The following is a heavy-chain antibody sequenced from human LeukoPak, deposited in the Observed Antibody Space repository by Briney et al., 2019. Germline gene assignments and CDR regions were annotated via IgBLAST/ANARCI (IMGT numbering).Heavy chain of an antibody. CDR1: GFAFNTYS. CDR2: ITTSDGNT. Sequence: LSGGSLRLSCAASGFAFNTYSMNWVRQAPGKGLEWVSTITTSDGNTYYADSVKGRFTVSRDNSKNTLFLQMNSLRAEDTAVYYCAKDGGLWVSAHWGDSWGRGTLVTVSS. D-gene: IGHD7-27*01. V-gene: IGHV3-23*01. CDR3: AKDGGLWVSAHWGDS. J-gene: IGHJ4*02.